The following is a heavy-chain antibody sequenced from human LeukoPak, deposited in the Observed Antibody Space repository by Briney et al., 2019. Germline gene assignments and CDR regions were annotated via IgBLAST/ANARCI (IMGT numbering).Heavy chain of an antibody. CDR3: ARAHITMIVVVITTLAYYFDY. V-gene: IGHV6-1*01. D-gene: IGHD3-22*01. CDR1: GDSVSSNSAA. CDR2: TYYRSKWYN. Sequence: SQTLSLTCAISGDSVSSNSAAWNWIRQSPSRGLEWLGRTYYRSKWYNDYAVSVKSRITINPDTSQNQFSLQLNSVTPEDTAVYYCARAHITMIVVVITTLAYYFDYWGQGTLVTVSS. J-gene: IGHJ4*02.